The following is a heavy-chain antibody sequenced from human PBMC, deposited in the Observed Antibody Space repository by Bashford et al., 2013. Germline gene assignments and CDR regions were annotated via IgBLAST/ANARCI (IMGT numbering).Heavy chain of an antibody. CDR3: ARRHAGWGFDY. CDR2: IYYSGST. V-gene: IGHV4-59*08. D-gene: IGHD6-19*01. J-gene: IGHJ4*02. Sequence: SETLSLTCTVSGGSISNNYWNWIRQPPGKGLEWIGYIYYSGSTNYSPSLRSRVTISVDTSKNQFSLKLSSVTAADTAVYYCARRHAGWGFDYVGPGNPGHRLL. CDR1: GGSISNNY.